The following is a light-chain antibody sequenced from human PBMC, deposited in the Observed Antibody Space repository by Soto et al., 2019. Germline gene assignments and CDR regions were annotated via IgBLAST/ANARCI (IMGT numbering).Light chain of an antibody. CDR1: SSNIGSNA. J-gene: IGLJ3*02. CDR3: AAWEDSLGGSWV. CDR2: IDS. V-gene: IGLV1-44*01. Sequence: QSVLTQPPSASGTPGQRVTISCSGSSSNIGSNAVSWYQLLPGTAPKLLIYIDSHRPSGVPDRFSGSKSGTSASLAINGLQSEDEADYFCAAWEDSLGGSWVFGGGTKLTVL.